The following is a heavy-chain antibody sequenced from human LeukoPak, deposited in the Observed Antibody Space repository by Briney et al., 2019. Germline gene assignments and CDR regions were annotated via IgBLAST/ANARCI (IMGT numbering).Heavy chain of an antibody. CDR1: GWSFNDYY. CDR3: ARGQVPAARGYNWFDP. Sequence: SETLSLTCAVYGWSFNDYYWNWIRQPPGKGLEWIGEINARGDTNYNPSLKSRVTISVDTSKKQFSLRLTSMIAANTALYYCARGQVPAARGYNWFDPWGQGTLVTVSS. J-gene: IGHJ5*02. D-gene: IGHD2-2*01. V-gene: IGHV4-34*01. CDR2: INARGDT.